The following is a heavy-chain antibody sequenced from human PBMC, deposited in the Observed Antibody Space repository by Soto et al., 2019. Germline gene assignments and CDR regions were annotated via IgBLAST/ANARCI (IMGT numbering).Heavy chain of an antibody. CDR3: ARDEGYCSV. CDR1: GFTFSSYS. Sequence: EVQLVESGGGLVKPGGSLRLSCAASGFTFSSYSINWVRQAPGNGLEWVSSITTSSSYIYYADSVKGRFNISRDNAKNSLYLQMNSLRAEDTAVYYCARDEGYCSVWGQGTLVTVSS. J-gene: IGHJ4*02. D-gene: IGHD2-15*01. CDR2: ITTSSSYI. V-gene: IGHV3-21*01.